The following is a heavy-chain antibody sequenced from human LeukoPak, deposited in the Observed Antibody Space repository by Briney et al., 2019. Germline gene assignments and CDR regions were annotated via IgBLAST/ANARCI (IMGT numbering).Heavy chain of an antibody. V-gene: IGHV4-34*01. CDR1: GGSFSGYY. D-gene: IGHD2-15*01. J-gene: IGHJ6*02. Sequence: SETLSLTCAVYGGSFSGYYWSWIRQPPGKGLEWIGEINHSGSTNYNPSLKSRVTISVDTSKNQFSLKLSSVTAADTAVYYCARGAGVAAAKYYYYYGMDVWGQGTTVTVSS. CDR2: INHSGST. CDR3: ARGAGVAAAKYYYYYGMDV.